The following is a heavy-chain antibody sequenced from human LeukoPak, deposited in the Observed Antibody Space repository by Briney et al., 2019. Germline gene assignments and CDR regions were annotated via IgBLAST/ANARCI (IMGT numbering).Heavy chain of an antibody. CDR3: ARVTTELGPTTKGDY. D-gene: IGHD1-26*01. CDR1: GGSISSYY. J-gene: IGHJ4*02. CDR2: IYYSGST. V-gene: IGHV4-59*12. Sequence: SETLSLTCTVSGGSISSYYWSWIRQPPGKGLEWIGYIYYSGSTNYNPSLKSRVTISVDTSKNQFSLKLSSVTAADTAVYYCARVTTELGPTTKGDYWGQGTLVIVSS.